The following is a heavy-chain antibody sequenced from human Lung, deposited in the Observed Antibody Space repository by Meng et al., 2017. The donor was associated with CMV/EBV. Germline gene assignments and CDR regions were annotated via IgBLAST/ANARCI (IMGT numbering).Heavy chain of an antibody. CDR2: INAYNINT. CDR1: GYTFTSYS. D-gene: IGHD2/OR15-2a*01. Sequence: SGYTFTSYSITWVRQAPGQGRQWVGWINAYNINTNYAQKLQGRVTMTTDTSTSTAYMELRSLRSDDTAIYYCARARFYDTTANWFDPWGQGTLGNGAS. V-gene: IGHV1-18*01. CDR3: ARARFYDTTANWFDP. J-gene: IGHJ5*02.